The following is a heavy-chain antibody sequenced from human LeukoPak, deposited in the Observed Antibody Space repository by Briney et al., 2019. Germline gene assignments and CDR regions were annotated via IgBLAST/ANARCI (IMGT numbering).Heavy chain of an antibody. V-gene: IGHV4-59*01. Sequence: SETLSLTCTVSRGSISGYSWSWIRQSPGGGLEWIGYIYYSGDTAYNPSLRSRVTMSVDTSKNQFSLQLRTMTTADTAVYYCVRGPYGASISKWFDPWGQGTQVIVSP. CDR1: RGSISGYS. D-gene: IGHD4/OR15-4a*01. J-gene: IGHJ5*02. CDR3: VRGPYGASISKWFDP. CDR2: IYYSGDT.